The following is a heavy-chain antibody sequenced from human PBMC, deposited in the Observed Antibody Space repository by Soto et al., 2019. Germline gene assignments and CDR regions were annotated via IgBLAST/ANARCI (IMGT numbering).Heavy chain of an antibody. CDR3: AKDQGIFGVVPLTSMDV. J-gene: IGHJ6*02. D-gene: IGHD3-3*01. V-gene: IGHV3-23*01. CDR2: ISGSGGST. Sequence: PGGSLRLSCAASGFTFTSYAMSWVRQAPGKGLEWLSAISGSGGSTYYADSVKGRFTISRDNSKNTLYLQMNSLGAEDTAVYYCAKDQGIFGVVPLTSMDVWGQGTTVTVS. CDR1: GFTFTSYA.